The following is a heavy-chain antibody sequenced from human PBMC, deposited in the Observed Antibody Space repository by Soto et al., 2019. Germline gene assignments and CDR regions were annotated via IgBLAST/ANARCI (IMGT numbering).Heavy chain of an antibody. V-gene: IGHV3-33*01. CDR2: IWYDGSNK. CDR3: ARVLASIWFGEPVDAFDI. CDR1: GFTFSSYG. Sequence: QVQLVESGGGVVQPGRSLRLSCAASGFTFSSYGMHWVRQAPGKGLEWVAVIWYDGSNKYYADSVKGRFTISRDNSKNTLYLQMNSLRAEDTAVYYCARVLASIWFGEPVDAFDIWGQGTMVTVSS. J-gene: IGHJ3*02. D-gene: IGHD3-10*01.